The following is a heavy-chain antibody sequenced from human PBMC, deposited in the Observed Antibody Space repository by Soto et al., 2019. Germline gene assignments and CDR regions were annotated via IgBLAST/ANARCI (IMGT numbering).Heavy chain of an antibody. J-gene: IGHJ5*02. Sequence: EVQLVESGGGLVKPGGSLRLSCAASGFTFSNAWMNWVRQAPGKGLEWVGRIKSKTDGGTTDYAAPVKGRFTISRDDSKNTLYLQMNSLKTEDTAVYYCTRGGYYDCWSGQMNWFDPWGQGTLVTVSS. CDR3: TRGGYYDCWSGQMNWFDP. V-gene: IGHV3-15*07. CDR1: GFTFSNAW. D-gene: IGHD3-3*01. CDR2: IKSKTDGGTT.